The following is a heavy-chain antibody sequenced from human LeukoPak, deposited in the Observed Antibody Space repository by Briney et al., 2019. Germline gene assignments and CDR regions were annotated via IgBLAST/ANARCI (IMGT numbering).Heavy chain of an antibody. CDR3: ARGYCSGGSCHYTIYYFDY. V-gene: IGHV1-46*01. D-gene: IGHD2-15*01. CDR2: INPNGGST. J-gene: IGHJ4*02. Sequence: GASVKVSCKASGYTFTSYYMHWVRQAPGQGLGWMGIINPNGGSTSYAQKFQGKVTMTRDTSTSTVYMELSSLRSEDTAVYYCARGYCSGGSCHYTIYYFDYWGQGTLVTVSS. CDR1: GYTFTSYY.